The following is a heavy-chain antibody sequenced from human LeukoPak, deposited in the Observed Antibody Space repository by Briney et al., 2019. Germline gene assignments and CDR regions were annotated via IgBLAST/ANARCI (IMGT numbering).Heavy chain of an antibody. CDR2: INHSGST. J-gene: IGHJ6*03. CDR3: ARGEYYYYYYMDV. CDR1: GGSFSGYY. V-gene: IGHV4-34*01. Sequence: SETLSLTCAVYGGSFSGYYWSWIRQPPGKGLEWIGEINHSGSTNYNPSLKSRVTISVDTPKNQFSLKLSSVTAADTAVYYCARGEYYYYYYMDVWGKGTTVTVSS.